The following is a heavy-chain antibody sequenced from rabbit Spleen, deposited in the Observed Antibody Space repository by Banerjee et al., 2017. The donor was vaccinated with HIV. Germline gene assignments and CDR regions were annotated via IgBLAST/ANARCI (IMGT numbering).Heavy chain of an antibody. D-gene: IGHD8-1*01. CDR2: IDTGSSGFT. Sequence: QSLEESGGDLVKPGTSLTLTCTASGVSFSSNYYMCWVRQAPGKGLEWIACIDTGSSGFTYFANWAKGRFTISKTSSTTVTLQVTSLTAADTATYFCARDSGTSFSSYGMDLWGQGTLVTVS. CDR3: ARDSGTSFSSYGMDL. J-gene: IGHJ6*01. CDR1: GVSFSSNYY. V-gene: IGHV1S40*01.